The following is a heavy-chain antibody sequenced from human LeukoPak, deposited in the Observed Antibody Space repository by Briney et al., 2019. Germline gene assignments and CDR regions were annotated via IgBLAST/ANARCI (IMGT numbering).Heavy chain of an antibody. CDR3: AKGSSRGNLFDY. J-gene: IGHJ4*02. CDR1: GFTFSSYA. Sequence: PGGSLRLSCAASGFTFSSYAMSWGRQAPGKGVEGVSAISGSGGSTYYADSVKGRFTISRDNSKNTLYLQMNSLRAEDTAVYYCAKGSSRGNLFDYWGQGTLVTVSS. D-gene: IGHD6-6*01. CDR2: ISGSGGST. V-gene: IGHV3-23*01.